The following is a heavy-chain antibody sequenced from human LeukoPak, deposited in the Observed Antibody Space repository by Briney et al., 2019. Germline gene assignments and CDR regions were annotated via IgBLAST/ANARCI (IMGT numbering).Heavy chain of an antibody. CDR2: IIPILGIA. Sequence: SVKVSCKASGGTFSSYAISCVRQAPGQGLEWMGRIIPILGIANYAQKFQGRVTITADKSTSTAYMELSSLRSEDTAVYYCARGLYDSSGYYAGDFDYWGQGTLVTVSS. J-gene: IGHJ4*02. CDR1: GGTFSSYA. V-gene: IGHV1-69*04. CDR3: ARGLYDSSGYYAGDFDY. D-gene: IGHD3-22*01.